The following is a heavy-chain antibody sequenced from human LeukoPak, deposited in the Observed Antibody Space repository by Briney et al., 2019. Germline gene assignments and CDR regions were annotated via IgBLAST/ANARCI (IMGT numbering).Heavy chain of an antibody. CDR1: GGSISTYY. V-gene: IGHV4-59*01. Sequence: SETLSPTCTVSGGSISTYYWTWIRQPPGKGLEWIGYNHYTGNTNYNPSLKSRVTISLDTSKNQFSLKLSSVTAADTAVYHCARGVGTYYYYMDVWGKGTTVTISS. CDR2: NHYTGNT. D-gene: IGHD2-2*01. CDR3: ARGVGTYYYYMDV. J-gene: IGHJ6*03.